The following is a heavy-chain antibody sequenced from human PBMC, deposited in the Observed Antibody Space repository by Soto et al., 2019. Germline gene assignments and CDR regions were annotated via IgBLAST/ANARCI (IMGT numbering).Heavy chain of an antibody. J-gene: IGHJ4*02. CDR1: GYTFTSYG. V-gene: IGHV1-18*01. CDR3: ARAAGSYRKAPFDY. Sequence: ASVKVSCKASGYTFTSYGISWVRQAPGQGLEWMGWISAYNGNTNYAQKLQGRVTMTTDTSTSTAYMELRSLRPDDTAVYYCARAAGSYRKAPFDYWGQGTLVTVSS. D-gene: IGHD3-16*02. CDR2: ISAYNGNT.